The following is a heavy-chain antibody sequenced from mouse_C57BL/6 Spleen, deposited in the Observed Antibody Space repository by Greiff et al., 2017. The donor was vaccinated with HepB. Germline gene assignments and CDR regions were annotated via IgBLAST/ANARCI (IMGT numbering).Heavy chain of an antibody. D-gene: IGHD2-5*01. CDR1: GYTFTDYE. V-gene: IGHV1-15*01. J-gene: IGHJ2*01. CDR2: IDPETGGT. Sequence: VKLQQSGAELVRPGASVTLSCKASGYTFTDYEMHWVKQTPVHGLEWIGAIDPETGGTAYNQKFKGKAILTADKSSSTAYMELRSLTSEDSAVYYCTRIAYYSNPLDYWGQGTTLTVSS. CDR3: TRIAYYSNPLDY.